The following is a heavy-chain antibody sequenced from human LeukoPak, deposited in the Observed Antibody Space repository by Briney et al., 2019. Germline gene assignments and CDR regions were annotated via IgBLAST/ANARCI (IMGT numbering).Heavy chain of an antibody. CDR3: AKVSGGYFDPIDY. J-gene: IGHJ4*02. CDR1: GFPFSSYA. V-gene: IGHV3-23*01. CDR2: ISGSGGST. D-gene: IGHD3-9*01. Sequence: GGSLRLSCAASGFPFSSYAMRGVRQAPGKGLEWVSAISGSGGSTYYADSVKGRFTISIDNSKNTLYLQMNSLRAEDTAVYYCAKVSGGYFDPIDYWGQGTLVTVSS.